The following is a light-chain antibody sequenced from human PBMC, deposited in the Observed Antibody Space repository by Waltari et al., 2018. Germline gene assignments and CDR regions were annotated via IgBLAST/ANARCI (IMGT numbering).Light chain of an antibody. CDR2: DVS. CDR1: SSDIGSYNS. J-gene: IGLJ2*01. CDR3: SSSTSRTALL. Sequence: QSALTQPASLSGSPGQSITISCTGTSSDIGSYNSVSWYQQHPGEAPKLMIYDVSVRPSGVSHRFSVSKSGNTSSLTISGLQAEDEADYYCSSSTSRTALLFGGGTKLTVL. V-gene: IGLV2-14*03.